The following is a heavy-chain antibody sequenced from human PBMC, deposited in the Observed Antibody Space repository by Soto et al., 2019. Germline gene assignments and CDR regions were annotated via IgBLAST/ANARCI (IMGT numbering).Heavy chain of an antibody. CDR2: ISGSAGST. CDR3: AKDLGVLRRGYIDY. V-gene: IGHV3-23*01. D-gene: IGHD2-2*02. Sequence: GGSLRLSCAASGFTFSSYAMSWVRQAPGKGLEWVSAISGSAGSTFYADSVKGRFTISRDNSKNTLYLQMNSLRAEDTAVYYCAKDLGVLRRGYIDYWGQGTLVTVSS. CDR1: GFTFSSYA. J-gene: IGHJ4*02.